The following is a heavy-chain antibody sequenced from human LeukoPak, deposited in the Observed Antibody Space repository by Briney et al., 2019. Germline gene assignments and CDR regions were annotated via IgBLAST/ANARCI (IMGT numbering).Heavy chain of an antibody. D-gene: IGHD7-27*01. CDR1: GYIFTGYY. CDR3: ARDSRNWDPPGTLDS. CDR2: INPDSGGT. J-gene: IGHJ4*02. V-gene: IGHV1-2*06. Sequence: GASAKVSCKTSGYIFTGYYMHWVRQAPGQGLEWMGRINPDSGGTTYAAKYQGRVSMTRDTSISTAYMELSSLRSDDAAMYYCARDSRNWDPPGTLDSWGQGTLVTVSS.